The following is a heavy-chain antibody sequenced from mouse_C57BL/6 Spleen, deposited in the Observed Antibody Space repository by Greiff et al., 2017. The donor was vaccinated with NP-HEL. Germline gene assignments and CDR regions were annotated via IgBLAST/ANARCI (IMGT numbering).Heavy chain of an antibody. V-gene: IGHV3-6*01. J-gene: IGHJ1*03. CDR3: ARGPAIYYDYDGYFDV. Sequence: DVKLVESGPGLVKPSQSLSLTCSVTGYSITSGYYWNWIRQFPGNKLEWMGYISYDGSNNYNPSLKNRISITRDTSKNQFFLKLNSVTTEDTATYYCARGPAIYYDYDGYFDVWGTGTTVTVSS. CDR1: GYSITSGYY. D-gene: IGHD2-4*01. CDR2: ISYDGSN.